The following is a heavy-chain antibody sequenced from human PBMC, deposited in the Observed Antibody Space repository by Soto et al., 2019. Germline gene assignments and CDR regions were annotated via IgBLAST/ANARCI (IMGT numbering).Heavy chain of an antibody. Sequence: EVQLVESGGGLVQPGGSLRLSCAASGFSLGPYWMHWVRQVPGKGLVWVARINGDGSITNYADSVKGRVTISRDTPKNTLYLQMHSLRAEDTAVYHGARVPTPGEYWGPGNLVSVSS. V-gene: IGHV3-74*01. CDR2: INGDGSIT. CDR3: ARVPTPGEY. J-gene: IGHJ4*02. CDR1: GFSLGPYW.